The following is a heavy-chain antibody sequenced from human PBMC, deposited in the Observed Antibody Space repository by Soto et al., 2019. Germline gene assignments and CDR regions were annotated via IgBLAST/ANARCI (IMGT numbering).Heavy chain of an antibody. D-gene: IGHD2-2*01. Sequence: GGSLRLSCAASGFTFTSYAMIWVRQAPGKGLEWVSDISSSGSNTYNADSVKGRFTISRDNSKNTLYLQMNSLRAEDTAVYYCAKAGGDSSSSLYYYMDVWGRGTTVTVSS. CDR3: AKAGGDSSSSLYYYMDV. CDR1: GFTFTSYA. CDR2: ISSSGSNT. J-gene: IGHJ6*03. V-gene: IGHV3-23*01.